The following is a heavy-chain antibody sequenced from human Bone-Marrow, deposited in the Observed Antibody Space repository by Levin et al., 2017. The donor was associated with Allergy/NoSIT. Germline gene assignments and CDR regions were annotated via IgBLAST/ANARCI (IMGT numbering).Heavy chain of an antibody. CDR1: GDSVNTPKYY. CDR3: ARAPRDYYYYYAMDV. Sequence: SETLSLTCSVSGDSVNTPKYYWSWIRQPPGKGLEWIGCIYYSGSTTYNPSLKSRVAISLDTSKNQFSLDLSSVTAADTAVYYCARAPRDYYYYYAMDVWGQGTTVTVSS. J-gene: IGHJ6*02. CDR2: IYYSGST. V-gene: IGHV4-61*01.